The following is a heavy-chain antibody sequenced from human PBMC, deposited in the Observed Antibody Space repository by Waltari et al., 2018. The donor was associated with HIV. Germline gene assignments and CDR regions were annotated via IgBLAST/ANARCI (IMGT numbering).Heavy chain of an antibody. Sequence: QVQLVQSGAEVKKPGSSVKVSCKASGGTFSTYLISWVRQAPGQGLEWMGGIIPILGTAKYAQKCQGRVTITADESTSTTYMELSSLRSGDTAVYYCARGPINDHFDNWGQGTLVTVSS. CDR2: IIPILGTA. CDR3: ARGPINDHFDN. J-gene: IGHJ4*02. D-gene: IGHD3-16*01. V-gene: IGHV1-69*01. CDR1: GGTFSTYL.